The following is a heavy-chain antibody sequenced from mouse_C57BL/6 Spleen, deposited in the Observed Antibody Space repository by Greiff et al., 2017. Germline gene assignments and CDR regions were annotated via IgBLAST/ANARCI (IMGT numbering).Heavy chain of an antibody. CDR1: GFTFNTYA. D-gene: IGHD2-4*01. CDR2: IRSKISNYAT. Sequence: EVQLVESGGGLVQPKGSLKLSCAASGFTFNTYAMHWVRLAPGKGLEWVARIRSKISNYATYYADSVNDRFTISRDDSQTMLYLQMNNLKTEDTAMYYCVSPIYYDDDWFAYWGQGTLVTVSA. J-gene: IGHJ3*01. CDR3: VSPIYYDDDWFAY. V-gene: IGHV10-3*01.